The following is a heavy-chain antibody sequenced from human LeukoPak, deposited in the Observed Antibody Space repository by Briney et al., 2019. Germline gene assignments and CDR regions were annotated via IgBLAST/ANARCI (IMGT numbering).Heavy chain of an antibody. J-gene: IGHJ4*02. CDR1: GGTFSSYA. V-gene: IGHV1-69*06. CDR3: AWEVRDGYNYEVY. D-gene: IGHD5-24*01. Sequence: GASVKVSCKASGGTFSSYAISWVRQAPGQGLEWMGGIIPIFGTANYAQKFQGRVTITADKSTSTAYMELSSLRSEDTAVYYCAWEVRDGYNYEVYWGQGTLVTVSS. CDR2: IIPIFGTA.